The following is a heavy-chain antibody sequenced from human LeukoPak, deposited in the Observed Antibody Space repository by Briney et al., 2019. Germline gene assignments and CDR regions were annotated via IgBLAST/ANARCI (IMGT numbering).Heavy chain of an antibody. J-gene: IGHJ4*02. CDR3: ATIGTYDS. CDR1: GYTFTSYD. V-gene: IGHV1-8*01. CDR2: MNPNSGDT. Sequence: ASVKVSCKASGYTFTSYDINWVRQATGQGLEWMGWMNPNSGDTDYAQKFQGRVTKTRNTSISTAYMELSSLRSDDTAVYYCATIGTYDSWGQGTLVTVSS.